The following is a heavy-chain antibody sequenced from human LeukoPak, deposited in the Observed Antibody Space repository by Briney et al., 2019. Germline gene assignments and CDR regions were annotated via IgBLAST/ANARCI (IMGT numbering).Heavy chain of an antibody. CDR1: GFTFSSYA. CDR3: AKGPYDSSGYYYED. D-gene: IGHD3-22*01. V-gene: IGHV3-23*01. J-gene: IGHJ4*02. Sequence: GGSLRLSCAASGFTFSSYAMSWVRRAPGKGLEWVSAISGSGGSTYYADSVKGRFTISRDNSKNTLYLQMNSLRAEDTAVYYCAKGPYDSSGYYYEDWGQGTLVTVSS. CDR2: ISGSGGST.